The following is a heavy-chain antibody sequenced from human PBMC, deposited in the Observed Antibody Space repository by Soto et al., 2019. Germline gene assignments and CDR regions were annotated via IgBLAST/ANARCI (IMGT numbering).Heavy chain of an antibody. V-gene: IGHV4-34*01. CDR1: GGSFSGYY. CDR2: INHSGST. J-gene: IGHJ6*02. CDR3: SGDYYYGMDV. Sequence: QVQLQQWGAGLLKPSETLSLTCAVYGGSFSGYYWSWIRQPPGKGLEWIGGINHSGSTNYNPSLKSRVTISVDTSKNQFSLKLSSVTAADTAVYYCSGDYYYGMDVWGQGTTVTVSS.